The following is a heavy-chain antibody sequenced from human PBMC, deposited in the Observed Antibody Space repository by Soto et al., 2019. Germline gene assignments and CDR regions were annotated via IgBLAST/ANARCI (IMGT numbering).Heavy chain of an antibody. V-gene: IGHV4-34*01. CDR1: GGSFSGYY. CDR3: ARGLIGGRYYYYGMDV. D-gene: IGHD2-21*01. CDR2: INHSGST. J-gene: IGHJ6*02. Sequence: PSETLSLTCAVYGGSFSGYYWSWIRQPPGKGLEWIGEINHSGSTNYNPSLKSRVTISVDTPKNQFSLKLSSVTAADTAVYYCARGLIGGRYYYYGMDVWGQGTTVTVSS.